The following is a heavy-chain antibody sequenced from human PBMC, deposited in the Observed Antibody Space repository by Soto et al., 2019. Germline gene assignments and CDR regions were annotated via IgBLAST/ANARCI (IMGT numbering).Heavy chain of an antibody. D-gene: IGHD5-12*01. CDR2: IYYSGST. Sequence: SETLSLTCTVSGGSISSSSYYWGWIRQPPGKGLEWIGSIYYSGSTYYNPSLKSRVTISVDTSKNQFSLKLSSVTAADTAVYYCARHMVATSASIYYFDDWGQGTLVTVSS. V-gene: IGHV4-39*01. CDR1: GGSISSSSYY. J-gene: IGHJ4*02. CDR3: ARHMVATSASIYYFDD.